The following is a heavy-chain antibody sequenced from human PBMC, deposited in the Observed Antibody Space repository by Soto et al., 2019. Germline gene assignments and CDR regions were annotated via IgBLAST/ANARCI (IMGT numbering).Heavy chain of an antibody. D-gene: IGHD3-9*01. V-gene: IGHV4-59*01. J-gene: IGHJ5*02. CDR3: ARRYFVFLTRQGPLWLDP. CDR2: IYYSGST. CDR1: GGSISSYY. Sequence: PSETLSLTCTVSGGSISSYYWSWIRQPPGKGLEWIGYIYYSGSTNYNPSLKSRVTISVDTSKNQFSLKLSSVTAADTAVYYCARRYFVFLTRQGPLWLDPRGTGPLGTGFL.